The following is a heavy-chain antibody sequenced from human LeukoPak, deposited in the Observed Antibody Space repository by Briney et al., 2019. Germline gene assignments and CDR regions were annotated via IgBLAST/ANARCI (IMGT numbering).Heavy chain of an antibody. CDR2: IIPIFGAA. J-gene: IGHJ5*02. D-gene: IGHD3-22*01. CDR3: ARVERYYYDSSGYPQYNWFDP. Sequence: SVKVSCKASGGTFSSYAISWVRQAPGQGLEWMGGIIPIFGAANYAQKFQGRVTITADESTSTAYMELSSLRSEDTAVYYCARVERYYYDSSGYPQYNWFDPWGQGTLVTVSS. V-gene: IGHV1-69*01. CDR1: GGTFSSYA.